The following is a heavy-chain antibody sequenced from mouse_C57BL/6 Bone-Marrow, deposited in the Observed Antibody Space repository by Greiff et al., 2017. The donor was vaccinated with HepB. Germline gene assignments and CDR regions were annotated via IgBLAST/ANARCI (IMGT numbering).Heavy chain of an antibody. CDR3: ASRVTTVVSYFDY. J-gene: IGHJ2*01. D-gene: IGHD1-1*01. CDR1: GYAFSSSW. CDR2: IYPGDGDT. V-gene: IGHV1-82*01. Sequence: VMLVESGPELVKPGASVKISCKASGYAFSSSWMNWVKQRPGKGLEWIGRIYPGDGDTNYNGKFKGKATLTADKSSSTAYMQLSSLTSEDSAVYFCASRVTTVVSYFDYWGQGTTLTVSS.